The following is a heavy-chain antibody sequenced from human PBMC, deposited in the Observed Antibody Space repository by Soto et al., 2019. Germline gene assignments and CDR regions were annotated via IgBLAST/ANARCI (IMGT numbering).Heavy chain of an antibody. CDR1: GFTFSGYA. CDR3: XKDKYSGSYHSEDAFDI. CDR2: ISGSGGST. V-gene: IGHV3-23*01. J-gene: IGHJ3*02. Sequence: GGSLRLSCAASGFTFSGYAMSWVRQAPGKGLEWVSAISGSGGSTYYADSVKGRFTISRDNSKNTLYLQMNSLRAEDTAVYYCXKDKYSGSYHSEDAFDIWGQGTMVTVSS. D-gene: IGHD1-26*01.